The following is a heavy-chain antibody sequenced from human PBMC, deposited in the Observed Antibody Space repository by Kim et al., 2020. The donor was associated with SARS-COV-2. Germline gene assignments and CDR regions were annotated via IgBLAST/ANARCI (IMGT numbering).Heavy chain of an antibody. J-gene: IGHJ4*02. CDR1: GFIFSTYM. CDR2: INSDGSTT. D-gene: IGHD3-16*01. V-gene: IGHV3-74*01. CDR3: TRATDHAYDY. Sequence: GGSLRLSCAASGFIFSTYMMHWVRQGPGKGLLWVSRINSDGSTTTYADSVKGRFTISRDNAKNTLYLQMNSLRDEDTAVYYCTRATDHAYDYWGQGPLVTVPS.